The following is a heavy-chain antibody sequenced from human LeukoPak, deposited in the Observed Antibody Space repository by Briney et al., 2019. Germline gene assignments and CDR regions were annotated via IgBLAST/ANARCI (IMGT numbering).Heavy chain of an antibody. Sequence: SETLSLTCTVSGGSISSYYWSWIRQPPGKGLEWIGYIYYSGSTNYNPSLKSRVTISVDTSKSQFSLKLSSVTAADTAVYYCARLRYCSGGSCPGRFDPWGQGTLVTVSS. V-gene: IGHV4-59*01. CDR1: GGSISSYY. CDR2: IYYSGST. CDR3: ARLRYCSGGSCPGRFDP. J-gene: IGHJ5*02. D-gene: IGHD2-15*01.